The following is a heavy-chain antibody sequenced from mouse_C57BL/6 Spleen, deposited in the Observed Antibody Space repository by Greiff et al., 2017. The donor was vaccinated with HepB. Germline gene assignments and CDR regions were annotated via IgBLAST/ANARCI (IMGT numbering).Heavy chain of an antibody. Sequence: QVQLKQSGPELVKPGASVKISCKASGYAFSSSWMNWVKQRPGKGLEWIGRIYPGDGDTNYNGKFKGKATLTADKSSSTAYMQLSSLTSEDSAVYFCARDEVDYYAMDYWGQGTSVTVSS. D-gene: IGHD1-3*01. CDR3: ARDEVDYYAMDY. CDR2: IYPGDGDT. V-gene: IGHV1-82*01. CDR1: GYAFSSSW. J-gene: IGHJ4*01.